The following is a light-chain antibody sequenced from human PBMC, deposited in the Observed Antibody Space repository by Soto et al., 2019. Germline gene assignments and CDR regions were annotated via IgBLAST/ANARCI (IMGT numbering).Light chain of an antibody. V-gene: IGKV3-20*01. CDR2: GAS. CDR3: KQYGGSPRT. CDR1: QSVNSIY. Sequence: EIVLTQSPGTLSLSPGERATLSCRASQSVNSIYLAWYQQKPGQAPRLLIYGASSRATGIPDRFSGSGSETDFTLTISRLEPEDFALYYCKQYGGSPRTFGQGTKVEL. J-gene: IGKJ1*01.